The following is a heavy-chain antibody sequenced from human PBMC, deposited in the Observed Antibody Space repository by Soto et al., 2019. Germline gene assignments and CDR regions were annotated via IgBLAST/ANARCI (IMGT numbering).Heavy chain of an antibody. J-gene: IGHJ4*02. CDR1: GYTFTGYS. Sequence: ASVKVSCKASGYTFTGYSIHWVRQAPGQRLEWMEWINTGNGDTKSSQNFQGRVTFTRDTSASTAYMELSSLRSEDTAVYYCAKDSSWADYWGQGTLVTVSS. V-gene: IGHV1-3*04. D-gene: IGHD6-13*01. CDR2: INTGNGDT. CDR3: AKDSSWADY.